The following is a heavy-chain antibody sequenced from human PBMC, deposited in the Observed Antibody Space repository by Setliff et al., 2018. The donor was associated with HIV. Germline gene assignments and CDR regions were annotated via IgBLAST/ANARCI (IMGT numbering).Heavy chain of an antibody. CDR3: ARELFVNYYDRSGYHTLGY. Sequence: SVKVSCKASGGTFSNYALTWVRQAPGQGLEWMGGIIPIFGTPSYAQEFQGRVTITRDTSASTAYMELSSLRSEDMAVYYCARELFVNYYDRSGYHTLGYWGQGTLVTVSS. CDR1: GGTFSNYA. D-gene: IGHD3-22*01. J-gene: IGHJ4*02. V-gene: IGHV1-69*05. CDR2: IIPIFGTP.